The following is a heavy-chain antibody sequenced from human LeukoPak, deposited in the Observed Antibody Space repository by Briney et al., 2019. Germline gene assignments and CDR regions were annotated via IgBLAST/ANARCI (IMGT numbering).Heavy chain of an antibody. D-gene: IGHD4-11*01. CDR1: GDSITNYY. Sequence: SETLSLTCTVAGDSITNYYWSWIRQHPGKGLEWIGYIYYSGSTYYNPSLKSRVTISVDTSKNQFSLKLSSVTAADTAVYYCAREVTEHMDYWGQGTLVTVSS. V-gene: IGHV4-59*06. J-gene: IGHJ4*02. CDR2: IYYSGST. CDR3: AREVTEHMDY.